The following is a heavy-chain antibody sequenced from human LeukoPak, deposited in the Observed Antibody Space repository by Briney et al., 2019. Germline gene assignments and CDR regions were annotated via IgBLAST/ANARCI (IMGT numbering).Heavy chain of an antibody. CDR3: AKQNVELMVFARSAFDI. V-gene: IGHV3-30*18. J-gene: IGHJ3*02. Sequence: PGGSLRLSCAASGFTFSSYGMHWVRQAPGKGLEWVAVISYDGSNKYYADSVKGRFTISRDRSKNTLFLQMNSLRAEDTAVYYCAKQNVELMVFARSAFDIWGQGTMVTVSS. D-gene: IGHD2-8*01. CDR2: ISYDGSNK. CDR1: GFTFSSYG.